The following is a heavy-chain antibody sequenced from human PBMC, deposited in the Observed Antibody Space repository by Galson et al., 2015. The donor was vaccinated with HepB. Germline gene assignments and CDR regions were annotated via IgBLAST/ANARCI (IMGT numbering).Heavy chain of an antibody. CDR2: IIPIFGTS. Sequence: SVKVSCKASGGTFSSYAISRVRQAPGQGLEWMGGIIPIFGTSNYAQKFQGRVTITADESTSTAYVEVSRLRSEDTAVYYCARAYSGRIKRQYCSNTGCYDYYYYMDVWGKGTTVTVSS. D-gene: IGHD2-2*01. J-gene: IGHJ6*03. CDR3: ARAYSGRIKRQYCSNTGCYDYYYYMDV. CDR1: GGTFSSYA. V-gene: IGHV1-69*13.